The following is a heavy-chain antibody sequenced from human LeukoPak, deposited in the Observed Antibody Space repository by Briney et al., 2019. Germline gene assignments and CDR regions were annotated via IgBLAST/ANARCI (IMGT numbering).Heavy chain of an antibody. Sequence: ASVKVSCKASGYTFTSYAMHWVRQAPGQRLEWMGWINAGNGNTKYSQEFQGRVTITRDTSASTAYMELSSLRSEDMAVYYCARVFPYYYDSSGYYPGDYYYMDVRGKGTTVTISS. J-gene: IGHJ6*03. CDR3: ARVFPYYYDSSGYYPGDYYYMDV. V-gene: IGHV1-3*03. D-gene: IGHD3-22*01. CDR1: GYTFTSYA. CDR2: INAGNGNT.